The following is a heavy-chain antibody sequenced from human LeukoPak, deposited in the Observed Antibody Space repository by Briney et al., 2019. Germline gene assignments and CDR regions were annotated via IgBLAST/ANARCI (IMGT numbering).Heavy chain of an antibody. CDR3: ARGPGEVSLAAAGTIDY. CDR2: ISSSSSYI. Sequence: GGSLRLSCAASGFTFSSYIMNWVRQAPGKGLEWVSSISSSSSYIYYADSVKGRLTISRDNAKNSLDLQMNSLRDEDTGVYYCARGPGEVSLAAAGTIDYWGQGPLVSVFS. V-gene: IGHV3-21*01. D-gene: IGHD6-13*01. J-gene: IGHJ4*02. CDR1: GFTFSSYI.